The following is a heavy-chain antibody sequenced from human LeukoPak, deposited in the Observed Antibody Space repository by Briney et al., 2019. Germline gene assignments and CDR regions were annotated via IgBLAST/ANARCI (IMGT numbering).Heavy chain of an antibody. Sequence: PGRSLRLSCAASGFTFRTYAMHWVRQAPGKGLEWVAVISYDGSNKYYADSVKGRFTVSRDNSKNTLYLQMNSLRAEDTAVYYCARVPRGITHTGFATIFGVVTVYFDYWGQGTLVTVSS. V-gene: IGHV3-30*04. J-gene: IGHJ4*02. D-gene: IGHD3-3*01. CDR3: ARVPRGITHTGFATIFGVVTVYFDY. CDR2: ISYDGSNK. CDR1: GFTFRTYA.